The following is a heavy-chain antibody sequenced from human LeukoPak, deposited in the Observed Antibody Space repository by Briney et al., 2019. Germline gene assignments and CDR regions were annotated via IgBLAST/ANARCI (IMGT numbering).Heavy chain of an antibody. J-gene: IGHJ5*02. D-gene: IGHD6-6*01. Sequence: ASVKVSCKASGYTFTTYGITWVRQAPGQGLESMGWISAFNGNTNYAQKLQGRVTMTTDTSTSTAYMELRSLRSDDTAVYYCARRLSSSSSNWFDPWGQGTLVTVSS. V-gene: IGHV1-18*01. CDR1: GYTFTTYG. CDR2: ISAFNGNT. CDR3: ARRLSSSSSNWFDP.